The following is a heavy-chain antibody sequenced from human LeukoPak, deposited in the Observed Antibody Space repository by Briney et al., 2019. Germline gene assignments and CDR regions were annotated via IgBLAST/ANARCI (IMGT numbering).Heavy chain of an antibody. CDR1: GYTLTKYD. Sequence: ASVKVSCKVSGYTLTKYDVSWVRQAPGQGLEWMGWISAYNDNTNYAQKFQGRITMTTDTSTNTVHMELRSLRSDDSAVYYCARDHGLGWQQLVGYWGQGTLVTVSS. J-gene: IGHJ4*02. D-gene: IGHD6-13*01. V-gene: IGHV1-18*01. CDR3: ARDHGLGWQQLVGY. CDR2: ISAYNDNT.